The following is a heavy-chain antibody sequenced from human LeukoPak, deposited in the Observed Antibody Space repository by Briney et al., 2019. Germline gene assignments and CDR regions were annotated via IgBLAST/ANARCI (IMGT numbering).Heavy chain of an antibody. Sequence: GGSLRLSCAASGFTVSSNYMSWVRQAPGKGLEWVSVIYSGGSTYYADSVKGRFTISRDNSKNTLYLQMDSLRAEDTAVYYCARADTTHPYYFDYWGQGTLVTVSS. V-gene: IGHV3-53*01. D-gene: IGHD5-18*01. CDR3: ARADTTHPYYFDY. J-gene: IGHJ4*02. CDR1: GFTVSSNY. CDR2: IYSGGST.